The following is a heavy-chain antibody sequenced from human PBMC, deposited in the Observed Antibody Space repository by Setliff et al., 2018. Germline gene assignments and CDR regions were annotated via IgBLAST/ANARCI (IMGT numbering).Heavy chain of an antibody. V-gene: IGHV4-34*01. Sequence: PSETLSLTCAVYGGSFSGYYWSWIRQPPGKGLEWIGKINHSGSTNYNPPLKSRVTISVDTSKNQFSLKLSSVTAADTAVYYCARKYNFWSGELDYWGQGTLVTVSS. J-gene: IGHJ4*02. CDR2: INHSGST. D-gene: IGHD3-3*01. CDR1: GGSFSGYY. CDR3: ARKYNFWSGELDY.